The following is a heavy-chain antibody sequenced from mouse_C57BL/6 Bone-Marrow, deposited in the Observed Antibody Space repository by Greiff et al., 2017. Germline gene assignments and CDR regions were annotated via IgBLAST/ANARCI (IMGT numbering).Heavy chain of an antibody. CDR3: ARSGYYYGSSGGFAY. V-gene: IGHV1-81*01. CDR2: IYPRSGNT. D-gene: IGHD1-1*01. Sequence: VQLQQSGAELARPGASVKLSCKASGYTFTSYGISWVKQRTGQGLEWIGEIYPRSGNTYYNEKFKGKATLTADKSSSTAYMELRSLTSEDSAVXFCARSGYYYGSSGGFAYWGQGTLVTVSA. CDR1: GYTFTSYG. J-gene: IGHJ3*01.